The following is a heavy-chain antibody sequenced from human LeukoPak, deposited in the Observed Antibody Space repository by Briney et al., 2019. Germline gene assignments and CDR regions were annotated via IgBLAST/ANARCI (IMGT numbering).Heavy chain of an antibody. CDR2: IYHSGST. V-gene: IGHV4-59*12. CDR1: GGSISSYY. J-gene: IGHJ4*02. CDR3: ARGRTVLFDY. Sequence: SETLSLTCTVSGGSISSYYWSWIRQPPGKGLEWIGYIYHSGSTYYNPSLKSRVTISVDRSKNQFSLKLSSVTAADTAVYYCARGRTVLFDYWGQGTLVTVSS. D-gene: IGHD4-17*01.